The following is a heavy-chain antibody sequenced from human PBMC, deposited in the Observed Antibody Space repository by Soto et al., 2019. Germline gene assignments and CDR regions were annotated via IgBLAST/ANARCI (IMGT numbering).Heavy chain of an antibody. CDR1: GGSINSGGYY. CDR2: IYYSGST. V-gene: IGHV4-31*03. CDR3: ARAVPAAYYYYGMDV. D-gene: IGHD2-2*01. Sequence: QVQLQESGPGLVKPSQTLSLTCTVSGGSINSGGYYWSWIRQHPGKGLEWIGYIYYSGSTYYNPSLKSRVTISVDTSKNQFSLKLSSVTAADTVVYYCARAVPAAYYYYGMDVWGQGTTVTVSS. J-gene: IGHJ6*02.